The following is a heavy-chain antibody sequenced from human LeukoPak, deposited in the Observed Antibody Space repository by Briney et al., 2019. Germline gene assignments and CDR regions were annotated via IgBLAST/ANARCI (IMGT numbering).Heavy chain of an antibody. V-gene: IGHV3-23*01. CDR2: ISGSTGST. CDR1: GFTFSRYA. Sequence: PGGSLRLSCAASGFTFSRYAMGWVRQAPGKGLEWVSLISGSTGSTYYADFVKGRFTISRDNSKNMLYLQMNSLRAEDTAIYYCAKAVAAAPRGGYFDYWGQGTLVTVSS. CDR3: AKAVAAAPRGGYFDY. D-gene: IGHD6-13*01. J-gene: IGHJ4*02.